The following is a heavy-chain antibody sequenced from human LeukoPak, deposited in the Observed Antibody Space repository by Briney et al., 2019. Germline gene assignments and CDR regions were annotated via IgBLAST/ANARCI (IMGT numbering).Heavy chain of an antibody. CDR2: ISSSGSTI. D-gene: IGHD3-22*01. V-gene: IGHV3-11*04. CDR1: GFTFSDYY. CDR3: AKESTIVVAPYFDY. Sequence: GGSLRLSCAASGFTFSDYYMSWIRQAPGKGLEWVPYISSSGSTIYYADSVKGRFTISRDNAKNSLYLQMNSLRAEDTAVYYCAKESTIVVAPYFDYWGQGTLVTVSS. J-gene: IGHJ4*02.